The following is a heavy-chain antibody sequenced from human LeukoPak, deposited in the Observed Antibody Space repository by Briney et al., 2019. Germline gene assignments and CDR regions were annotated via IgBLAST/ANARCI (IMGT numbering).Heavy chain of an antibody. J-gene: IGHJ4*02. CDR2: IIPILGIA. CDR3: AQTFRVCSSTSCSKPLDY. Sequence: SVKVSCKASGSTFSSYTISWVRQAPGQGLEWMGRIIPILGIANYAQKFQGRVTITADKSTSTAYMELSSLRSEDTAVYYCAQTFRVCSSTSCSKPLDYWGQGTLVTVSS. D-gene: IGHD2-2*01. V-gene: IGHV1-69*02. CDR1: GSTFSSYT.